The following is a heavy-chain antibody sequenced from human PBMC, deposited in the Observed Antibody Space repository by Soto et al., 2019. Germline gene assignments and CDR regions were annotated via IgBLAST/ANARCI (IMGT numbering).Heavy chain of an antibody. J-gene: IGHJ4*02. Sequence: ASVKVSCKASGYTFTIYDINWVRQATGQGLERMGWMNPNSGNTGYAQKFQGRVTMTRNTSISTAYMELSSLRSEDTAVYYCARIYCRSTSCHLVLHWAQGTLVTVSA. CDR1: GYTFTIYD. CDR2: MNPNSGNT. V-gene: IGHV1-8*01. CDR3: ARIYCRSTSCHLVLH. D-gene: IGHD2-2*01.